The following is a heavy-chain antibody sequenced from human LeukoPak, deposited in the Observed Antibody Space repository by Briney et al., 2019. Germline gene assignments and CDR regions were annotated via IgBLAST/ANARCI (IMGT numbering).Heavy chain of an antibody. D-gene: IGHD3-22*01. Sequence: GASVKVSCKASGYTFSSYYMHWVRQAPGQGLEWMGIINPSGGSTTYAQKFQGRVTMTRDTSTSTVYMELSSLRSEDTAAYYCARVDSSGYYGHYFDYWGQGALVTVSS. J-gene: IGHJ4*02. CDR2: INPSGGST. CDR3: ARVDSSGYYGHYFDY. V-gene: IGHV1-46*01. CDR1: GYTFSSYY.